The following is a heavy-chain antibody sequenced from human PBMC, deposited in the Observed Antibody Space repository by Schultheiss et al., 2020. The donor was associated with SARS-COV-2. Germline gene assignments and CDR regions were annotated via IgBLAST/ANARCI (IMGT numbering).Heavy chain of an antibody. V-gene: IGHV2-5*02. CDR3: AHVKFGGYYFDY. CDR1: GFSLSTSGVG. CDR2: IYWDDDE. D-gene: IGHD3-16*01. J-gene: IGHJ4*02. Sequence: SGPTLVKPTQTLTLTCTFSGFSLSTSGVGVGWIRQPPGKALEWLALIYWDDDERYSPSLKSRLTISKDTSKNQVVLTMTNMDPVDTATYYCAHVKFGGYYFDYWGQGTLVTVSS.